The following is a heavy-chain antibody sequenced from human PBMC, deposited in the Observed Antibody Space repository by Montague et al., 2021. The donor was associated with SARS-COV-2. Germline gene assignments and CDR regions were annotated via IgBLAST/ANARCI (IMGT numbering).Heavy chain of an antibody. CDR3: ARARRGSGSGSYFDILVNWFDP. Sequence: TLSLTCTVSGGSISSGGYYWSWIRQHPGKGLEWTGYIYYSGSTYYNPSLKSRVAISVDTSKNQFSLKLSSVTAADTAVYYCARARRGSGSGSYFDILVNWFDPWGQGTLVTVSS. J-gene: IGHJ5*02. V-gene: IGHV4-31*03. D-gene: IGHD3-10*01. CDR2: IYYSGST. CDR1: GGSISSGGYY.